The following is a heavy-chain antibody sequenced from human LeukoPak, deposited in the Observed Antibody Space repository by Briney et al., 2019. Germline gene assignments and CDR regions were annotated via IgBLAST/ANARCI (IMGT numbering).Heavy chain of an antibody. Sequence: SETLSLTCTVSGGSFSTYYWSWIRQPPGKGLEWIGHIFYSGSTYYNPSLKSRLTMPVDRSKNQFSLNLSSVTAADTAVYYCAREVSGSPNNWFDPWGQGTLVTVSS. D-gene: IGHD3-10*01. V-gene: IGHV4-59*12. CDR2: IFYSGST. J-gene: IGHJ5*02. CDR1: GGSFSTYY. CDR3: AREVSGSPNNWFDP.